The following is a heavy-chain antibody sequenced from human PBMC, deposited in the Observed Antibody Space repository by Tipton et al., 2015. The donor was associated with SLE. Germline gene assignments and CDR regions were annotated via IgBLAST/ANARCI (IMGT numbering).Heavy chain of an antibody. CDR3: ARGRSYYYDSSGIKRAFDI. CDR1: GGSFSGYY. V-gene: IGHV4-34*01. D-gene: IGHD3-22*01. CDR2: INHSGST. Sequence: TLSLTCAVYGGSFSGYYWSWIRQPPGKGLEWIGEINHSGSTNYNPSLKSRVTISVDTSKNQFSLKLSSVTAADTAVYYCARGRSYYYDSSGIKRAFDIWGQGTMVTVSS. J-gene: IGHJ3*02.